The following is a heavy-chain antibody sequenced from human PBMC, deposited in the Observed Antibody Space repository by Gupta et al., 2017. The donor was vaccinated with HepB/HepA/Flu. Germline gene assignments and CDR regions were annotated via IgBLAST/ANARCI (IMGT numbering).Heavy chain of an antibody. V-gene: IGHV3-74*01. J-gene: IGHJ4*02. CDR2: TENDGSRT. D-gene: IGHD1-1*01. CDR1: GFTFSNYL. Sequence: EVQLVESGGNFVQPGGSLRLSCVASGFTFSNYLMHWVRQAPGKGLVWVSRTENDGSRTDYADSVKGRFPVSRDNAKNTLYLQMDSLRVEDTAIYYCARDHNWELFDYWGQGTLVTVSS. CDR3: ARDHNWELFDY.